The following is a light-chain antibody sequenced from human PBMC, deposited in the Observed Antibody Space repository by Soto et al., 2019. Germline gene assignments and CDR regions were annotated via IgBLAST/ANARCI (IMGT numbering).Light chain of an antibody. J-gene: IGKJ5*01. CDR2: AAS. Sequence: DVVMTQPPDSLAVSLGERATINCKSSQSVLYSSNNKNYLAWYQQKPGKAPKLLIYAASTLQSGVPSRFSGSGSGTEFTLTISSLQPEDFATYYCQQLNSYPTPTFGQGTRLEIK. CDR1: QSVLYSSNNKNY. CDR3: QQLNSYPTPT. V-gene: IGKV4-1*01.